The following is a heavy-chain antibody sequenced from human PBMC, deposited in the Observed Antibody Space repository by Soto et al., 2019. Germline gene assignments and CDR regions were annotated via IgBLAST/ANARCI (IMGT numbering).Heavy chain of an antibody. V-gene: IGHV5-10-1*01. CDR2: IDPSDSYT. D-gene: IGHD6-13*01. CDR3: AGGIAAAGTDYGMDV. J-gene: IGHJ6*02. CDR1: GYSFTSYW. Sequence: GESLKISCKGSGYSFTSYWISWVRQMPGKGLEWMGRIDPSDSYTNYSPSFQGHVTISADKSISTAYLQWSSLKASDTAMYYCAGGIAAAGTDYGMDVWGQGTTVTVSS.